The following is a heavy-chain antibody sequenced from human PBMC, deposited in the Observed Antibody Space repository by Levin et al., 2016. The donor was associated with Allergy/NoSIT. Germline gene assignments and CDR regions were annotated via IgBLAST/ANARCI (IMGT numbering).Heavy chain of an antibody. Sequence: ASVKVSCKASGYIFNRYGITWVRQAPGQGLEWMGWISAYNGQTDYAQKFQDRVTMTTDTSTNTAYLELRSLRSDDTAVYYCARGGTITRRNGFDFWGQGTKVTVSS. J-gene: IGHJ3*01. D-gene: IGHD2-2*01. CDR1: GYIFNRYG. CDR2: ISAYNGQT. V-gene: IGHV1-18*01. CDR3: ARGGTITRRNGFDF.